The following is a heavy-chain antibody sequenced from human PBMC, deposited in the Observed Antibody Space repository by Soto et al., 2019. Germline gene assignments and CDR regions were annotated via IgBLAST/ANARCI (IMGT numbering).Heavy chain of an antibody. CDR1: GFNFDKYA. CDR2: ISWNSGEI. V-gene: IGHV3-9*01. Sequence: PGGSLRLSCAVSGFNFDKYAIHWVRQAPGKGLEWVSGISWNSGEIAYSDSVKGRFTISRDNAKNSVYLEMNSLRREDTALYYCAKVVSIFYDAFDMWGQGTMVTVSS. CDR3: AKVVSIFYDAFDM. J-gene: IGHJ3*02.